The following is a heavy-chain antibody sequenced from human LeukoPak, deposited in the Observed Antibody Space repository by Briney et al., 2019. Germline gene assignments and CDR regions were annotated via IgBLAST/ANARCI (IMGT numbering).Heavy chain of an antibody. V-gene: IGHV4-39*07. CDR3: ARDESPLTLKYGSGSYYDY. CDR1: GGSISSGSYY. Sequence: SETLSLTCTVSGGSISSGSYYWGWIRQPPGKGLEWIGSIYYSGSTYYNPSLKSRVTISVDTSKNQFSLKLSSVTAADTAVYYCARDESPLTLKYGSGSYYDYWGQGTLVTVSS. J-gene: IGHJ4*02. CDR2: IYYSGST. D-gene: IGHD3-10*01.